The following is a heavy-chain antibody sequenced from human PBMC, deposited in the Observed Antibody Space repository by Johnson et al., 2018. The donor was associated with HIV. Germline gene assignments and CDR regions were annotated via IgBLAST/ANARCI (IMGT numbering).Heavy chain of an antibody. CDR3: ARGSRYTHDNDDVYLLHAFDI. V-gene: IGHV3-33*08. J-gene: IGHJ3*02. Sequence: VQLVESGGGVVQPGRSLRLSCAVSGFTFRSYGVHWVRQAPGKGLEWVANIKQDGSEKYYVDSVKGRFTISRDNSKNTLYLQMNSLGAEDTAVYYCARGSRYTHDNDDVYLLHAFDIWGQGTVVTVSS. CDR1: GFTFRSYG. D-gene: IGHD3-16*01. CDR2: IKQDGSEK.